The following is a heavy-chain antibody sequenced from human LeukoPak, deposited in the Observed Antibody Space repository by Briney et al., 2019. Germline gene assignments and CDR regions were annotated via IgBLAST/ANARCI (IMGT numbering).Heavy chain of an antibody. V-gene: IGHV4-34*01. J-gene: IGHJ4*02. CDR3: ARVREQQLDLDY. CDR1: GGSFSGYY. CDR2: INHSGST. D-gene: IGHD6-13*01. Sequence: SETLSLTCAVYGGSFSGYYWSWIRQPPGKGLEWIGEINHSGSTNYNPSLKSRVTISVDTSKNQFSLKLSSVTAADTAVYYCARVREQQLDLDYWGQGTLVTVSS.